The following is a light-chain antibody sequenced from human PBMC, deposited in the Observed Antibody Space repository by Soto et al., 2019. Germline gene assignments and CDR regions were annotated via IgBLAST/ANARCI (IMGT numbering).Light chain of an antibody. CDR3: QQDSSWPLT. J-gene: IGKJ4*01. Sequence: EFVLTQSPGTLSLSPGERATLSCRASQTVRNNYLAWYQQKPGQAPRLLIYDASSRATGIPARFSGSGSGTEFTLTISSLQSEHLGVYYCQQDSSWPLTFGGGTKVDI. CDR2: DAS. CDR1: QTVRNNY. V-gene: IGKV3-20*01.